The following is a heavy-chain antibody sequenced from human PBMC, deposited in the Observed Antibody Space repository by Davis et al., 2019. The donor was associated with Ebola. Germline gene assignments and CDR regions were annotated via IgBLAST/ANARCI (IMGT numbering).Heavy chain of an antibody. V-gene: IGHV3-30*02. D-gene: IGHD3-22*01. CDR2: IWYDGSNK. Sequence: GESLKISCAASGFTFSSYGMHWVRQAPGKGLEWVAVIWYDGSNKYYADSVKGRFTISRDNSKNTLYLQMNSLRAEDTAVYYCAKDEAPITMIVVVIDYWGQGTLVTVSS. CDR1: GFTFSSYG. J-gene: IGHJ4*02. CDR3: AKDEAPITMIVVVIDY.